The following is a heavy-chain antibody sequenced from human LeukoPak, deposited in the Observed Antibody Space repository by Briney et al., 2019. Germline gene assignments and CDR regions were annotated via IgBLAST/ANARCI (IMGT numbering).Heavy chain of an antibody. V-gene: IGHV3-30*02. CDR2: IRYDGSNK. D-gene: IGHD6-19*01. J-gene: IGHJ4*02. CDR1: GFTFSSYG. CDR3: AKDQGSGNINFDY. Sequence: GGSLRLSCAASGFTFSSYGMHWVRQAPGKGLEWVAFIRYDGSNKYYADSVKGRFTISRDNSKNTLYLQMNSLRAEDTAVYYCAKDQGSGNINFDYWGQGTLVTVSS.